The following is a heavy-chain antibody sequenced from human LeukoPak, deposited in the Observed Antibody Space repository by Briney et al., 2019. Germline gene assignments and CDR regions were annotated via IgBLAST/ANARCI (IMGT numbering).Heavy chain of an antibody. CDR2: INPDGSDK. V-gene: IGHV3-7*01. D-gene: IGHD7-27*01. J-gene: IGHJ4*02. CDR1: GFTFSNFW. Sequence: GGSLRLSCAASGFTFSNFWMTWVRQAPGKGLEWVGNINPDGSDKSSVDSVDSVRGRFTISRDNAKNSVYLHMNSLRAEDTAVYFCAKGYGESHFDSWGQGTLVTVSS. CDR3: AKGYGESHFDS.